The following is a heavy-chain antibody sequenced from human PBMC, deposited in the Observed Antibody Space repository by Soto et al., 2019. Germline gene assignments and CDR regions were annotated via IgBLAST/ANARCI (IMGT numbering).Heavy chain of an antibody. J-gene: IGHJ4*02. Sequence: PGGSLRLSCAASGFTFSSYAMSWVRQAPGKGLEWVSAIGGSGGSTYYADSVKGRFTISRDNSKNTLYLQMNSLRAEDTAVYYCAKHLSYSGSYYDHWGQGTLVTVSS. D-gene: IGHD1-26*01. V-gene: IGHV3-23*01. CDR3: AKHLSYSGSYYDH. CDR2: IGGSGGST. CDR1: GFTFSSYA.